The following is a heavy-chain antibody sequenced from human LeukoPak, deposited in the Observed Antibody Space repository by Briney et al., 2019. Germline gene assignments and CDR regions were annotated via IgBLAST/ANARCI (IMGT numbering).Heavy chain of an antibody. CDR3: ARGHSSYYDFWSGPGGGYMDV. CDR2: MNPNSGNT. J-gene: IGHJ6*03. Sequence: GASVKATCKASGYTFTSYDINWVRQATGQGLEWMGWMNPNSGNTGYAQKFQGRVTMTRNTSISTAYMELSSLRSEDTAVYYCARGHSSYYDFWSGPGGGYMDVWGKGTTVTVSS. CDR1: GYTFTSYD. V-gene: IGHV1-8*01. D-gene: IGHD3-3*01.